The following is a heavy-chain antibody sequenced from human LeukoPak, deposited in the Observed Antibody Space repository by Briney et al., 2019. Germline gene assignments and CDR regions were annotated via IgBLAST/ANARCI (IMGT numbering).Heavy chain of an antibody. J-gene: IGHJ3*02. CDR3: VKDVLFAVGDAFDI. D-gene: IGHD3-10*02. CDR1: GFTFSRNG. V-gene: IGHV3-30*02. CDR2: IKRDESEK. Sequence: GGSLRLSCTASGFTFSRNGMHWVRQAPGKGLEWVAFIKRDESEKWYLNSVRGRFTISGDNSKNTLYLHMNSLSAEDTAVYYCVKDVLFAVGDAFDIWGQGTMVTVSS.